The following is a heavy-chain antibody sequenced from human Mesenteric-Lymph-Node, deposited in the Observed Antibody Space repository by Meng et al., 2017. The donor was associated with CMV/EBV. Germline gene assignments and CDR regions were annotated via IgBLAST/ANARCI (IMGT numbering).Heavy chain of an antibody. CDR1: GDSISRSHW. CDR2: IYHSGST. J-gene: IGHJ4*02. V-gene: IGHV4-4*02. D-gene: IGHD3-3*01. CDR3: ASVRGGYDYWSGSPLDY. Sequence: GDSISRSHWWSWVRQPPGKGLECIGEIYHSGSTNYNPSLRGRITMSLDKSKNQFSLNLTSVTAADTAVYYCASVRGGYDYWSGSPLDYWGQGILVTVS.